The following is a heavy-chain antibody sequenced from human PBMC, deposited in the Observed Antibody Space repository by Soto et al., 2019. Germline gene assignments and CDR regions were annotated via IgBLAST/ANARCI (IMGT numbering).Heavy chain of an antibody. CDR2: ISGSGGST. Sequence: GPKRVSSTAVGGECSNHAMRRVRQAPGEGLEWVSAISGSGGSTYYADSVKGRFTISRDNSKNTLYLQMNSLRAEDTAVYYCAKDGVAGILWFGELLYANFFDPRGQGTLVTVSS. CDR3: AKDGVAGILWFGELLYANFFDP. J-gene: IGHJ5*02. V-gene: IGHV3-23*01. CDR1: GGECSNHA. D-gene: IGHD3-10*01.